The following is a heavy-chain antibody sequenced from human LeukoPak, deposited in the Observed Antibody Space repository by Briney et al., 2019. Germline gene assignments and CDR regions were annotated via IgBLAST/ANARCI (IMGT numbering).Heavy chain of an antibody. D-gene: IGHD4-23*01. CDR3: ARGGRMTTVVTYYFDY. V-gene: IGHV1-46*01. CDR1: GYTFTSYA. Sequence: ASVKVSCKASGYTFTSYAMNWVRQAPGQGLEWMRIVNPSGGSTTYAQEFQGRVTMTRDTSTSTVYMDLSSLRSDDTAVYFCARGGRMTTVVTYYFDYWGQGTLVTVSS. CDR2: VNPSGGST. J-gene: IGHJ4*02.